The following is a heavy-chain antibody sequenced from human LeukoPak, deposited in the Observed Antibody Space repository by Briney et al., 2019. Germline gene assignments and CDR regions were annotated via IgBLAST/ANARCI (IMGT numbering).Heavy chain of an antibody. Sequence: PGGSLRLSCAASGFTFSSYAMSWVRQAPGKGLEWVSAISGSGGSTNYADSVKGRFTISRDNAKNSLYLQMNSLRAEDTAVYYCATGLSRAPQDYFDYWGQGTLVTVSS. J-gene: IGHJ4*02. CDR3: ATGLSRAPQDYFDY. CDR2: ISGSGGST. CDR1: GFTFSSYA. V-gene: IGHV3-23*01. D-gene: IGHD6-6*01.